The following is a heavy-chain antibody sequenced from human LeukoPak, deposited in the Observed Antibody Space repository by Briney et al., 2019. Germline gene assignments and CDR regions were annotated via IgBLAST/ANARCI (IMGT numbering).Heavy chain of an antibody. CDR3: ARDLGGYSSGWYYFDY. V-gene: IGHV1-2*02. D-gene: IGHD6-19*01. CDR2: INPNSGGT. J-gene: IGHJ4*02. Sequence: ASVKVSCKASGYTFTGYYMHWVRQAPGQGLEWMGWINPNSGGTNYAQKFQGRVTMTRDTSISTAYMELSRLRSDDTAVYYCARDLGGYSSGWYYFDYWGQGTLVTLSS. CDR1: GYTFTGYY.